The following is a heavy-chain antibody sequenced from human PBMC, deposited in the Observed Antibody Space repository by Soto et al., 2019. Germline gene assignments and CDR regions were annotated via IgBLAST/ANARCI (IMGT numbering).Heavy chain of an antibody. CDR2: IIPISDTT. CDR1: GGTFSSYA. D-gene: IGHD2-2*01. CDR3: ARSQGSSTSLDIYYYYYYGMDV. J-gene: IGHJ6*01. Sequence: QVQLVQSGAEVKKPGSSVKVSCKASGGTFSSYAISWVRQAPGQGLEWMGGIIPISDTTNYAQKSQGRVTITVDESTSTAYMELSSLRSEDTAVYYCARSQGSSTSLDIYYYYYYGMDVWGQGTTVTGSS. V-gene: IGHV1-69*01.